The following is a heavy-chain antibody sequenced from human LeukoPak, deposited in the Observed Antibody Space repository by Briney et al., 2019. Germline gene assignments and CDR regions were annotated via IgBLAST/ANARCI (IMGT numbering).Heavy chain of an antibody. V-gene: IGHV3-7*01. J-gene: IGHJ4*02. Sequence: GGSLRLFCVVSGFTFSNYWMSWVRQAPGKGLEWVANIKEDGSQKDYVDSVKGRFTISRDNAKNSVYLQMNSLRVEDTAVYYCVSQQVVPHWGQGTRVTVSS. D-gene: IGHD6-13*01. CDR2: IKEDGSQK. CDR1: GFTFSNYW. CDR3: VSQQVVPH.